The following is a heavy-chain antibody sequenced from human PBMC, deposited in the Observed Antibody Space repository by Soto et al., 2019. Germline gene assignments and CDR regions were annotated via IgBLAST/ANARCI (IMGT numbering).Heavy chain of an antibody. CDR3: AKALSPIYYAMDV. J-gene: IGHJ6*02. Sequence: EVQLLEPGGGLVQPGGSLRLSCAASGFTFSDYAMGWVRQAPGEGLEWVSGIYGGAYNTDYADSVEGRFTISRDNSKNTLYLQMSSLAAEDTAVYYCAKALSPIYYAMDVWGRGTTVTVSS. D-gene: IGHD3-3*02. CDR2: IYGGAYNT. V-gene: IGHV3-23*01. CDR1: GFTFSDYA.